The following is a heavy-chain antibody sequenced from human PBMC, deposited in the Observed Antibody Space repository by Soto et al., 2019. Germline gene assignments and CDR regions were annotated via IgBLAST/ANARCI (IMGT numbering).Heavy chain of an antibody. J-gene: IGHJ6*03. D-gene: IGHD5-18*01. V-gene: IGHV4-34*01. Sequence: SETLSLTCAVYGGSFSGYYWSWIRQPPGKGLEWIGEINHSGSTNYNPSLKSRVTVSVDTSKNQFSLKLSSVTAADTAVYYCAIVSRIQLWKNPSYYYMDVWGKGTTVTVSS. CDR3: AIVSRIQLWKNPSYYYMDV. CDR1: GGSFSGYY. CDR2: INHSGST.